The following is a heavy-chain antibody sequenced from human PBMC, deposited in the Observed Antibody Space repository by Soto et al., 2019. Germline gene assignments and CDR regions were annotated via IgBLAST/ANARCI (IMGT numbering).Heavy chain of an antibody. Sequence: QVQLVESGGGVVQPGRSLRLSCAASGFTFSSYGMHWVRQAPGKGLEWVAVIWYDGSNKYYADSVKGRFTISRDNSKNPLDLQMDSLRAEDTAVYYCARVEWETGTGDYWGQGTLVTVSS. CDR3: ARVEWETGTGDY. V-gene: IGHV3-33*01. J-gene: IGHJ4*02. CDR1: GFTFSSYG. D-gene: IGHD1-7*01. CDR2: IWYDGSNK.